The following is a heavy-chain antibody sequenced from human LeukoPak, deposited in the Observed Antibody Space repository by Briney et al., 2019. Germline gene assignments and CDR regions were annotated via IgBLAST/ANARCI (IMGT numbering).Heavy chain of an antibody. Sequence: GGSLRLSCAASGFTFRNYWMGWVRQAPGKGLEWVANTKPDGTAEYADSVGGRFTTSRDDANNFLYLQMNSLRGEDTAVYYCARDGGLHTNFDYWGQGTLVTVSS. CDR1: GFTFRNYW. D-gene: IGHD2-15*01. J-gene: IGHJ4*02. CDR3: ARDGGLHTNFDY. CDR2: TKPDGTA. V-gene: IGHV3-7*01.